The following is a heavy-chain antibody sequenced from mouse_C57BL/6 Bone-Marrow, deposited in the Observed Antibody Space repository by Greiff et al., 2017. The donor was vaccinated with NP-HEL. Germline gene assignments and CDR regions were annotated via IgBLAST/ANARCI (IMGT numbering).Heavy chain of an antibody. J-gene: IGHJ4*01. CDR3: ARRFYYYGSSYDYAMDY. CDR1: GFTFSDYG. CDR2: ISSGSSTI. V-gene: IGHV5-17*01. D-gene: IGHD1-1*01. Sequence: EVKLMESGGGLVKPGGSLKLSCAASGFTFSDYGMHWVRQAPEKGLEWVAYISSGSSTIYYADTVKGRFTISRDNAKNTLFLQMTSLRSEDTAMYYCARRFYYYGSSYDYAMDYWGQGTSVTVSS.